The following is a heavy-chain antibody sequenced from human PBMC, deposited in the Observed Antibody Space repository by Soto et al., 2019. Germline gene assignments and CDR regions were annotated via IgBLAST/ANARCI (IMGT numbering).Heavy chain of an antibody. D-gene: IGHD6-6*01. V-gene: IGHV3-7*01. Sequence: GESLKISCASSGFTFSGYSMTWVRQAPGKGLEWVANIQQDGSEKSYVDSVKGRFTISSDNAKNSLYLQMSSLRAEDTAVYYCARVVKAHYFDYWGQGTLVTVSS. CDR2: IQQDGSEK. CDR3: ARVVKAHYFDY. CDR1: GFTFSGYS. J-gene: IGHJ4*02.